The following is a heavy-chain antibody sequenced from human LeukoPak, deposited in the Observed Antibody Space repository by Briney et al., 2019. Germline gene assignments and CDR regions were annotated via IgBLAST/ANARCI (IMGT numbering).Heavy chain of an antibody. J-gene: IGHJ1*01. V-gene: IGHV3-30*03. CDR1: GFTFSSYG. CDR2: ISYDGSNK. CDR3: ASVASMTTVTNQH. D-gene: IGHD4-17*01. Sequence: PGGSLRLSCAASGFTFSSYGMHWVRQAPGKGLEWVAVISYDGSNKYYADSVKGRFTISRDNSKNTLYLQMNSLRAEDTAVYYCASVASMTTVTNQHWGQGTLVTVSS.